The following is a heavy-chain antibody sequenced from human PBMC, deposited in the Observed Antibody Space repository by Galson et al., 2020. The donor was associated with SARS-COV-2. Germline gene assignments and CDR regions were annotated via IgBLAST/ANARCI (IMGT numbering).Heavy chain of an antibody. CDR1: GFIFSNFG. J-gene: IGHJ4*02. D-gene: IGHD2-8*01. V-gene: IGHV3-30*18. Sequence: GGSLRLSCAASGFIFSNFGMHWVRQAPGKGLEWVALISYDASDKSYADSVKGRSIISRDNSRNTLFLEISGLRPEDTALYYCVKAPPFRSTKVFDYWGQGSLVTVSS. CDR3: VKAPPFRSTKVFDY. CDR2: ISYDASDK.